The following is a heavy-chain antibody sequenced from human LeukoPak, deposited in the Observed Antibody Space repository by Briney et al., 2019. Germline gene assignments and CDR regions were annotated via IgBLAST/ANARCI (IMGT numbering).Heavy chain of an antibody. V-gene: IGHV1-58*02. CDR1: GFTFASSA. Sequence: SVKVSCKASGFTFASSAMQWVRQARGQRLEWIGWIVVGSGNTNYAQKFQERVTITRDMSTSTAYMELSSLRSEDTAVYYCASNHYDFWSGPTPYYFDYWGQGTLVTVSS. CDR2: IVVGSGNT. J-gene: IGHJ4*02. CDR3: ASNHYDFWSGPTPYYFDY. D-gene: IGHD3-3*01.